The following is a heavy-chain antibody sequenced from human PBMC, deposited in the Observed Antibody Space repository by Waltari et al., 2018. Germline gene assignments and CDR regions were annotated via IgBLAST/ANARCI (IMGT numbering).Heavy chain of an antibody. CDR2: IYYSGST. D-gene: IGHD3-10*01. J-gene: IGHJ2*01. CDR1: GGSISRGGSY. CDR3: AREVTVRGVIMRSYWYFDL. V-gene: IGHV4-31*03. Sequence: QVQLQESGPGLVKPSQTLSLTCTVSGGSISRGGSYWSWIRQHPGKGLEWIGYIYYSGSTYYNPSLKSRVTISVDTSKNQFSLKLSSVTAADTAVYYCAREVTVRGVIMRSYWYFDLWGRGTLVTVSS.